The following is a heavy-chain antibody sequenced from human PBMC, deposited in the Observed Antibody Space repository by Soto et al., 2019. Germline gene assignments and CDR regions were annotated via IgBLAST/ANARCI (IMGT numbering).Heavy chain of an antibody. CDR3: ARGYCSSTSCPSALDY. CDR1: GFTFSSYS. J-gene: IGHJ4*02. D-gene: IGHD2-2*01. V-gene: IGHV3-48*02. Sequence: GGSLRLSCAAPGFTFSSYSMNWVRQAPGKGLEWVSYISSSSSTIYYADSVKGRFTISRDNAKNSLYLQMNSLRDEDTAVYYCARGYCSSTSCPSALDYWGQGTLVTVSS. CDR2: ISSSSSTI.